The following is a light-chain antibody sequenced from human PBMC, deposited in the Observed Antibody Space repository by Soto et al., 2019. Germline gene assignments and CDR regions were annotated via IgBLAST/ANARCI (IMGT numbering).Light chain of an antibody. Sequence: QSVLTQPPSASGTPGQRVTISCSGSSSNIGSNTVNWYQQLPGTAPKLLIYSNNQRPSGVPDRFSGSKSGTSASLAISGLRSEDEADFYCAAWDDSLGGWVFGGGTKLTVL. CDR2: SNN. J-gene: IGLJ3*02. CDR3: AAWDDSLGGWV. CDR1: SSNIGSNT. V-gene: IGLV1-44*01.